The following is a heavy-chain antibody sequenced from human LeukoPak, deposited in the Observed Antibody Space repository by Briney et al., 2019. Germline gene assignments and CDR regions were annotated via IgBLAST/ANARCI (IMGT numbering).Heavy chain of an antibody. CDR3: AREGGERGDSSDY. CDR2: IHSGGSTT. J-gene: IGHJ4*02. D-gene: IGHD5-18*01. V-gene: IGHV3-74*01. CDR1: GFTFSGYW. Sequence: GGSLRLSCAASGFTFSGYWMHWVRQAPGKGLVWVSHIHSGGSTTGYADSVKGRFTISRDNAKNTLYLQMNSLRAEDTAVYYCAREGGERGDSSDYWGQGTLVTVSS.